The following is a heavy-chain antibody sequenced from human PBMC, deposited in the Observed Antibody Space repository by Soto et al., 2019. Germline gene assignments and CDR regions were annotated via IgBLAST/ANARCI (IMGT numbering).Heavy chain of an antibody. Sequence: QVQLVQSGAEVKKPGASVKVSCKASGYTFTSYGISWVRQAPGQGLEWMGWISAYNGNTNYAQKLQGRVTMTTDTATSTSYRELTSLRSDDTAVYYCAREGAGYYSSGYPDYFDYWGQGTLVTVSS. CDR2: ISAYNGNT. CDR1: GYTFTSYG. CDR3: AREGAGYYSSGYPDYFDY. D-gene: IGHD3-22*01. V-gene: IGHV1-18*01. J-gene: IGHJ4*02.